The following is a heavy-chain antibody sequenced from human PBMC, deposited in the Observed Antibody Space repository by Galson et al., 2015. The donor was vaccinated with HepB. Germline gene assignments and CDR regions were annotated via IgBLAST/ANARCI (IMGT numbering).Heavy chain of an antibody. CDR2: IYYSGST. CDR3: ARGDCSSTSCYATDYYYYGMDV. J-gene: IGHJ6*02. CDR1: GGSVSSGSYY. V-gene: IGHV4-61*01. Sequence: LSLTCTVSGGSVSSGSYYWSWIRQPPGKGLEWIGYIYYSGSTNYNPSLKSRVTISVDTSKNQFSLKLSSVTAADTAVYYCARGDCSSTSCYATDYYYYGMDVWGQGTTVTVSS. D-gene: IGHD2-2*01.